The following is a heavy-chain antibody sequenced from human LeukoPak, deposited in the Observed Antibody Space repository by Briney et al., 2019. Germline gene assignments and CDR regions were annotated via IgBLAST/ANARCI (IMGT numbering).Heavy chain of an antibody. CDR3: ARGPSIQLWSDPYYYYGMDV. CDR1: GGSFSGYY. J-gene: IGHJ6*02. CDR2: INHSGGT. Sequence: SETLSLTCAVHGGSFSGYYWSWIRQPPGKGLEWIGEINHSGGTNYNPSLKSRVTISVDTSKNQFSLKLSSVTAADTAVYYCARGPSIQLWSDPYYYYGMDVWGQGTTVTVSS. D-gene: IGHD5-18*01. V-gene: IGHV4-34*01.